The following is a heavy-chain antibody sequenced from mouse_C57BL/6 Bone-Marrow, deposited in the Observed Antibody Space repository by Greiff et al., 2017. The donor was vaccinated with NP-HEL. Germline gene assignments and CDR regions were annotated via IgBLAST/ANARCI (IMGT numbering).Heavy chain of an antibody. CDR3: ARGVHLPRISWRWYFDV. CDR2: INPDSSTI. V-gene: IGHV4-1*01. CDR1: GIDFSRYW. Sequence: EVQRVESGGGLVQPGGSLKLSCAASGIDFSRYWMSWVRRAPGKGLEWIGEINPDSSTINYAPSLKDKFIISRDNAKNTLYLQMSKVRSEDTALYYCARGVHLPRISWRWYFDVWGTGTTVTVSS. J-gene: IGHJ1*03.